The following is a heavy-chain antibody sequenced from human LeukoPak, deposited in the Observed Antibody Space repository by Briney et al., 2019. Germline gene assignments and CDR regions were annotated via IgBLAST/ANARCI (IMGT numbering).Heavy chain of an antibody. CDR3: AGGSRWLVRWYFDL. Sequence: SETLSLTCAVYGGSFSGYYWSWIRQPPGKWLEWIGEINHSGSTNYNPSLKSRVTISVDTSKNQFSLKLSSVTAADTAVYYCAGGSRWLVRWYFDLWGRGTLVTVSS. V-gene: IGHV4-34*01. D-gene: IGHD6-19*01. CDR2: INHSGST. J-gene: IGHJ2*01. CDR1: GGSFSGYY.